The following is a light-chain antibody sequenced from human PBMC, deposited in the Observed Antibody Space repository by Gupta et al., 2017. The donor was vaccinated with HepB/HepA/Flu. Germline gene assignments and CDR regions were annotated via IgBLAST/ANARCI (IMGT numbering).Light chain of an antibody. CDR3: QQYDTYST. CDR1: QTISGR. Sequence: DIQMTQFPSTLSASVGDRVTITCRASQTISGRLAWYQQKPGKVPKLLIYKASSLESGVPSRFSGSGSGTEFALTISGLQPDDFATYYCQQYDTYSTFGRGTELEIE. J-gene: IGKJ2*01. V-gene: IGKV1-5*03. CDR2: KAS.